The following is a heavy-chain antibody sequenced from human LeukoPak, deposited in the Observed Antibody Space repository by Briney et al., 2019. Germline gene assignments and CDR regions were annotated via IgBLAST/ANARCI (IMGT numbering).Heavy chain of an antibody. CDR3: AREALTGTTSRSAFDI. D-gene: IGHD1-7*01. CDR1: GGSISSHY. CDR2: IYYSGST. J-gene: IGHJ3*02. V-gene: IGHV4-59*11. Sequence: SETLSLTCTVSGGSISSHYWSWIRQPPGKGLEWTGYIYYSGSTNYNPSLKSRVTISVDTSKNQFSLKLSSVTAADTAVYYCAREALTGTTSRSAFDIWGQGTMVTVSS.